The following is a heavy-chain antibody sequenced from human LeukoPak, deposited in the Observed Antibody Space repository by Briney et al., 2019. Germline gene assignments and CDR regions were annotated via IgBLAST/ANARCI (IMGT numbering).Heavy chain of an antibody. CDR3: AKEFSSVTFFDY. D-gene: IGHD4-17*01. CDR2: ISGSGGST. V-gene: IGHV3-23*01. CDR1: GFTVSSNY. Sequence: GGSLRLSCAASGFTVSSNYMSWVRQAPGEGLEWVSAISGSGGSTHYADSVKGRFIISRDNSKNSLYLQMNSLRAEDTAVYYCAKEFSSVTFFDYWGQGTLVTVSS. J-gene: IGHJ4*02.